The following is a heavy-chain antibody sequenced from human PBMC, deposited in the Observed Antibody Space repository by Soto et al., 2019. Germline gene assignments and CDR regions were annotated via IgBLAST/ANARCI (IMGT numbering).Heavy chain of an antibody. V-gene: IGHV3-48*02. D-gene: IGHD6-13*01. Sequence: PGGSLRLSCAASGFTFRTYSMNWVRQAPGKGLEWLSYINSGSNSISYADSVKGRFTISRDNAKNSLSLEMNSLRDEDTAVYYCARHPERIAQIGWFDPWGQGTLVTVSS. CDR3: ARHPERIAQIGWFDP. CDR1: GFTFRTYS. J-gene: IGHJ5*02. CDR2: INSGSNSI.